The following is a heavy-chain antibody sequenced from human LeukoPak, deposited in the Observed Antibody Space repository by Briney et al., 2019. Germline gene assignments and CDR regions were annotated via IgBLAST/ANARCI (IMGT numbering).Heavy chain of an antibody. J-gene: IGHJ4*02. CDR2: INPNSGGT. V-gene: IGHV1-2*02. D-gene: IGHD3-10*01. Sequence: ASVKVSCKASGYIFTGYYMHWVRQAPGQGLEWMGWINPNSGGTNYAQKFQGRVTMTRDTSISTAYMELSRLRSDDTAVYYCAREKYYGSGSWDFDYWGQGTLVTVSS. CDR1: GYIFTGYY. CDR3: AREKYYGSGSWDFDY.